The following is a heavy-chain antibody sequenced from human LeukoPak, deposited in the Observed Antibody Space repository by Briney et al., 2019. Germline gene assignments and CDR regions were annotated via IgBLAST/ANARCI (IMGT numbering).Heavy chain of an antibody. D-gene: IGHD3-10*01. V-gene: IGHV3-23*01. Sequence: GGSLSLSFAASGFTFSSYAMSWVRPAPGKGLEWVSAISGSGGSTYYADSVKGRFTISRDNSKNTLYLQMNSLRAEDTAVYYCAKDRGTYGPDYFDYWGQGTLVTVSA. CDR2: ISGSGGST. CDR1: GFTFSSYA. J-gene: IGHJ4*02. CDR3: AKDRGTYGPDYFDY.